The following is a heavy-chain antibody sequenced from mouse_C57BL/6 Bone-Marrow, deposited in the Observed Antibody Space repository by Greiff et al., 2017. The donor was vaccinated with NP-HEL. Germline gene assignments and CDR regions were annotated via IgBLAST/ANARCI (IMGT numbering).Heavy chain of an antibody. V-gene: IGHV14-3*01. CDR3: ARGYWLDY. CDR1: GFNIKNIY. Sequence: VQLKESVAELVRPGASVKLSCTASGFNIKNIYMHWVKQRPEQGLEWIGRIDPANGNTKYAPKFQGKATITADTSSNTAYLQLSSLTSEDTAIYYCARGYWLDYWGQGTTLTVSS. CDR2: IDPANGNT. J-gene: IGHJ2*01. D-gene: IGHD2-3*01.